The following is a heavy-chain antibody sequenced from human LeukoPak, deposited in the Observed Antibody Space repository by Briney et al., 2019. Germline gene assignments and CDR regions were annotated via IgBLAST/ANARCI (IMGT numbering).Heavy chain of an antibody. J-gene: IGHJ4*02. CDR3: AKGRTYYDI. CDR2: VSGNGGRT. V-gene: IGHV3-23*01. D-gene: IGHD3-9*01. CDR1: GFTFSTFG. Sequence: GGSLRLSCAASGFTFSTFGMSWVRQAPGKGLEWVSAVSGNGGRTYYADSVKGRFTISRDNSKNTVYLQMNSLRAEDTAVYYCAKGRTYYDIRGQGTLVTVSS.